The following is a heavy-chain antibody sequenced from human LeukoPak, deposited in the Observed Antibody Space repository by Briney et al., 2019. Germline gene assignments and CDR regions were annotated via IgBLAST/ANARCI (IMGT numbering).Heavy chain of an antibody. CDR2: IDPSDSST. Sequence: GESLKISCKTSGYSFTSYWINWVRQIPGKGLEWMGRIDPSDSSTNYRPSFQGHVTISVCKSISTANLQWSSLKASDSAMYYCARRGITSPYGMDVWGQGTTVTVPS. J-gene: IGHJ6*02. D-gene: IGHD3-10*01. CDR1: GYSFTSYW. V-gene: IGHV5-10-1*01. CDR3: ARRGITSPYGMDV.